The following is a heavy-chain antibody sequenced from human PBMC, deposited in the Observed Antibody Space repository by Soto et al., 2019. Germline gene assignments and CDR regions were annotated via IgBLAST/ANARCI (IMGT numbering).Heavy chain of an antibody. V-gene: IGHV3-74*01. CDR1: GFTFTNYW. J-gene: IGHJ4*02. CDR3: TTAFEY. Sequence: EVQLAESGGGSVQPGGSLRLSCGASGFTFTNYWIHWVRQAPGKGLVWVARIDIDGSGTSYADFVKGRFTISRDNAKNTVYLQMSSLSVEDTALYYCTTAFEYWGKGAPVTVSP. CDR2: IDIDGSGT.